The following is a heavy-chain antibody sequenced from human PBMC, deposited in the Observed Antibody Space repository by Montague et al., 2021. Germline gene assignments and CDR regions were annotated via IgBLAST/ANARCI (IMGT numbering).Heavy chain of an antibody. D-gene: IGHD3-10*01. CDR1: GGSLSEYY. Sequence: SETLSLTCGVYGGSLSEYYWTWIRQSPAKGLEWIGEVRHIGSTNYNPSLKSRVTTSVDKSKHQFSLKLRSVTAADTAVYYCASDRGPFDYWGQGTVVTVSS. CDR2: VRHIGST. CDR3: ASDRGPFDY. J-gene: IGHJ4*02. V-gene: IGHV4-34*01.